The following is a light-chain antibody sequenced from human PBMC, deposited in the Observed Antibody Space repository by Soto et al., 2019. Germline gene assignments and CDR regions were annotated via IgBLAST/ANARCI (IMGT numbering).Light chain of an antibody. CDR1: QDISNY. V-gene: IGKV1-33*01. Sequence: DFKLTQSPSPLSASVGARVTINCQASQDISNYLNWYQQKPGKAPKLLIYDASNLETGVPSRCSGSGSGTDFPFTISSLQPEDIATYYCKQYDNLPPITFGQGTRLEIK. CDR3: KQYDNLPPIT. J-gene: IGKJ5*01. CDR2: DAS.